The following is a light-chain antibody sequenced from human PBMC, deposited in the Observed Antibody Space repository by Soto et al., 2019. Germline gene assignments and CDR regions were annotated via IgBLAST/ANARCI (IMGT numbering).Light chain of an antibody. CDR1: QSVSSN. V-gene: IGKV3-15*01. Sequence: EIVMTQSPATLSVSPGERATLSCRASQSVSSNLAWYQQKPGQAPRLLIYDASTMATGIPARFSGSGSGTEFTLTISSLQSEDFAVYYCQQYNNWPPYTFGQGTKLEIK. CDR2: DAS. CDR3: QQYNNWPPYT. J-gene: IGKJ2*01.